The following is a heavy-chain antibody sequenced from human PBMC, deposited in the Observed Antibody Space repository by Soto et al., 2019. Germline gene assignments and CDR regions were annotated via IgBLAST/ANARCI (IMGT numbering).Heavy chain of an antibody. Sequence: QVQLVQSGAEVKKPGASVKVSCKASGYTFTSYYMHWVRQAPGQGLEWMGIINPSGGSTSYAQNFQCRVTMTRDTSTSTVYMELSSLRSEDTAVYYCARSRVAGTRHFDYWGQGTLVTVSS. D-gene: IGHD1-7*01. CDR1: GYTFTSYY. V-gene: IGHV1-46*01. CDR2: INPSGGST. CDR3: ARSRVAGTRHFDY. J-gene: IGHJ4*02.